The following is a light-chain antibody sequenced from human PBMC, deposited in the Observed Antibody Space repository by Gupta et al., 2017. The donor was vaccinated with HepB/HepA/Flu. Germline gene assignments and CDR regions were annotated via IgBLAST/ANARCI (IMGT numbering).Light chain of an antibody. CDR2: GAS. CDR3: QKEDIAPLT. CDR1: QDIGEY. Sequence: DIQMTQSPSSLSASVGDRVTIACRASQDIGEYLAWYQQKPGKVPELLIYGASTVQVGVPLRFSASGSGTHFTLTISSLQPEDFATYYCQKEDIAPLTFGHGTIVDL. J-gene: IGKJ3*01. V-gene: IGKV1-27*01.